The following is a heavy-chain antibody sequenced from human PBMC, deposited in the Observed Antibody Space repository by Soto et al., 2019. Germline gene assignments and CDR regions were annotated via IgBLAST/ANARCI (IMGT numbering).Heavy chain of an antibody. V-gene: IGHV3-23*01. D-gene: IGHD3-3*01. CDR1: GFTFSSYA. CDR3: AKDLRRGLSYYDFWSGYPYFDY. Sequence: GGSLRLSCAASGFTFSSYAMSWVRQAPGKGLEWVSAISGSGGSTYYADSVKGRFTISRDNSKNTLYLQMNSLRAEDTAVYYCAKDLRRGLSYYDFWSGYPYFDYWGQGTLVTVSS. J-gene: IGHJ4*02. CDR2: ISGSGGST.